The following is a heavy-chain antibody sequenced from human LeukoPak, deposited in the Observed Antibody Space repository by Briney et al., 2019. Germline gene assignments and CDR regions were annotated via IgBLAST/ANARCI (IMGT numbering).Heavy chain of an antibody. J-gene: IGHJ4*02. CDR3: ARDSDYYAFTY. CDR1: GFTASSNY. D-gene: IGHD1-26*01. Sequence: GGSLRLSCAASGFTASSNYMSWVRQAPGKGLEWVSLIYGGGSTYYADSVKGRFTISRDNSKNTVYLQMNSLRAEDTAVYYCARDSDYYAFTYWCQGTLVTVSS. CDR2: IYGGGST. V-gene: IGHV3-53*01.